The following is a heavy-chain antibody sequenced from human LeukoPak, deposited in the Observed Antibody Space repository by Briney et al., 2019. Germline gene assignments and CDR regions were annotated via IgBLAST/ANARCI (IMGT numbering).Heavy chain of an antibody. D-gene: IGHD1-26*01. Sequence: PSETLSLTCAVYGGSFSGYYWSWIRQPPGKGLEWIGEINHSGSANYNPSLKSRVTISVDTSKNQFSLKLSSVTAADTAMYYCARSGANLRVFDYWGQGTLVTVSS. J-gene: IGHJ4*02. CDR1: GGSFSGYY. CDR2: INHSGSA. V-gene: IGHV4-34*01. CDR3: ARSGANLRVFDY.